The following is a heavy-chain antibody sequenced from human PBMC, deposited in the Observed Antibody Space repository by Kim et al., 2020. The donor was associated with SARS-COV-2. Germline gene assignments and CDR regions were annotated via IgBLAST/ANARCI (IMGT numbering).Heavy chain of an antibody. CDR1: GFTFSSYA. J-gene: IGHJ4*02. CDR3: AKDSEPYYGSGSYYDY. CDR2: ISGSGGST. Sequence: GGSLRLSCAASGFTFSSYAMSWVRQAPGKGLEWVSAISGSGGSTYYADSVKGRFTISRDNSKNTLYLQMNSLRAEDTAVYYCAKDSEPYYGSGSYYDYWGQGTLVTVSS. V-gene: IGHV3-23*01. D-gene: IGHD3-10*01.